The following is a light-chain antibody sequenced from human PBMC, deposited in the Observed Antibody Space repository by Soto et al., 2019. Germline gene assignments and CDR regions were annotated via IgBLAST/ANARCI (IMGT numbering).Light chain of an antibody. Sequence: QPVLTQSPSASASLGASVKLTCTLSSGHSSYAIAWHQQQPEKGPRYLMKLNSDGSHSKGDGIPDRFSGSSSGAERYLTISGLQSEYEADYSCQTWGTGLLVFGGGTKLTVL. CDR3: QTWGTGLLV. J-gene: IGLJ3*02. CDR2: LNSDGSH. CDR1: SGHSSYA. V-gene: IGLV4-69*01.